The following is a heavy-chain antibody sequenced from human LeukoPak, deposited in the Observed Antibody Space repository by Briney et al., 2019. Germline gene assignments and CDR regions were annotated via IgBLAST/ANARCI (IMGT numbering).Heavy chain of an antibody. Sequence: PGGSLRLSCAASGFTFSSYGMHWVRQAPGKGLEWVAVISHDGSNKYYADSVKGRFTISRDNSKNTLYLQMNSLRAEDTAVYYCAKDSNREVDYWGQGTLVTVSS. CDR2: ISHDGSNK. D-gene: IGHD1/OR15-1a*01. CDR1: GFTFSSYG. V-gene: IGHV3-30*18. J-gene: IGHJ4*02. CDR3: AKDSNREVDY.